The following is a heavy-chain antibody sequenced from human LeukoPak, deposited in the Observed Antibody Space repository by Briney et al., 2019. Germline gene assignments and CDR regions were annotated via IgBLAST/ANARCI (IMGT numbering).Heavy chain of an antibody. CDR2: MYTSGST. J-gene: IGHJ4*02. CDR3: TRGSITVDH. D-gene: IGHD6-19*01. CDR1: GGSISSGSSY. Sequence: SETLSLTCTVSGGSISSGSSYWSWIRQPAGKGLEWIGRMYTSGSTNYNPSLKSRFTISVDTSKNQFSLKMTSVTAADTAVYYCTRGSITVDHWGQGTLVTVSS. V-gene: IGHV4-61*02.